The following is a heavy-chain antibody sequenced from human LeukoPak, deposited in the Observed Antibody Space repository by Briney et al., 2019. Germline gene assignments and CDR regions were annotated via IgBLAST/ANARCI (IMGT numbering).Heavy chain of an antibody. D-gene: IGHD1-26*01. V-gene: IGHV3-21*01. CDR2: ISSSSSYI. Sequence: PGGSLRLSCAASGFTFSSYSMNWVRQAPGKGLEWVSSISSSSSYIYYADSVKGRFTIYRENAKNSLYLQMNSLRAEDTAVYYCAIPWEYYGMDVWGQGTTVTVSS. CDR1: GFTFSSYS. J-gene: IGHJ6*02. CDR3: AIPWEYYGMDV.